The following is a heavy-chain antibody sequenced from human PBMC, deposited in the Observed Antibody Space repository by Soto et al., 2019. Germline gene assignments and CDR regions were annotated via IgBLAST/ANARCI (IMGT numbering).Heavy chain of an antibody. V-gene: IGHV3-30*02. D-gene: IGHD6-19*01. J-gene: IGHJ5*02. CDR2: IWYDGSNT. CDR3: AKCIAGASGWLDT. Sequence: WGTLRLPCAASGVIFSSYGMQWVRQAPRKGPEWVAGIWYDGSNTFYSHAVKGRFSISRDNSKNTVDLQMNSLSAEDTAVYDCAKCIAGASGWLDTWGQGIQVTVSS. CDR1: GVIFSSYG.